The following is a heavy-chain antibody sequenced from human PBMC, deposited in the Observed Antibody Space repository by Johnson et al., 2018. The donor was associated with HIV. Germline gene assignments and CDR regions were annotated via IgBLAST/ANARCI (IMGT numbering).Heavy chain of an antibody. CDR3: AKDSNRWELLQDAFDI. D-gene: IGHD1-26*01. CDR1: GITVSSNY. Sequence: VQLVESGGGLAQPGGSLRLSCAASGITVSSNYMSWVRQAPGKGLEWVSVICSGGSTYYADSVKGRFTISRDNSKNTLYLQMNSLRAEDTAVYYCAKDSNRWELLQDAFDIWGQGTMVTVSS. CDR2: ICSGGST. V-gene: IGHV3-66*01. J-gene: IGHJ3*02.